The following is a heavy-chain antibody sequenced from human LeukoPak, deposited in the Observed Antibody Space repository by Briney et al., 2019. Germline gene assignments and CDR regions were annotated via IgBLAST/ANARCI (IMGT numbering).Heavy chain of an antibody. V-gene: IGHV3-53*01. CDR3: ATDRTAYCGGDWYPTYYGYYIDV. Sequence: PGGSLRLSCAASGFTVSSNYMSWVRQAPGKGLEWVSLIYSGGSTYYADSVKGRFTISTDNSKNTLYLHMNRLRAEDTAVQYCATDRTAYCGGDWYPTYYGYYIDVWGKGTTVTVSS. CDR2: IYSGGST. J-gene: IGHJ6*03. CDR1: GFTVSSNY. D-gene: IGHD2-21*02.